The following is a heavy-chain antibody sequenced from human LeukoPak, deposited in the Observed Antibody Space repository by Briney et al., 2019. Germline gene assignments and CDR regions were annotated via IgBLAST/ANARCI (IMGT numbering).Heavy chain of an antibody. D-gene: IGHD1-26*01. CDR1: GGSISSSSYY. CDR2: IYYSGST. Sequence: SETLSLTCTVSGGSISSSSYYWGWIRQPPGKGLEWIGYIYYSGSTNYNPSLKSRVTISVDTSKNQFSLKLSSVTAADTAVYYCARQGGRASPFGYWGQGTLVTVSS. CDR3: ARQGGRASPFGY. V-gene: IGHV4-61*05. J-gene: IGHJ4*02.